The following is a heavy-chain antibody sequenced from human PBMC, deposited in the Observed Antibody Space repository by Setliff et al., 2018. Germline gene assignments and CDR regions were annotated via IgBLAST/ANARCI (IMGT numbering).Heavy chain of an antibody. CDR1: GGTFGDYA. V-gene: IGHV1-69*13. Sequence: SVKVSCKASGGTFGDYAISWVRQVPGQELEWVGRIIPTFKIANYAQKFQGRVTITADGSTTTVHMEVTSLTFEDTAIYFCSGETPHLDWFDPRGQGTLVTVSS. CDR2: IIPTFKIA. CDR3: SGETPHLDWFDP. D-gene: IGHD3-16*01. J-gene: IGHJ5*02.